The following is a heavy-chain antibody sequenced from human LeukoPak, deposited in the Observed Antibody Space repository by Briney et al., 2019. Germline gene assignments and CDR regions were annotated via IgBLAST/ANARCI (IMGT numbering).Heavy chain of an antibody. CDR3: ARAGYSYGPRGFDN. V-gene: IGHV3-21*01. CDR1: GFTFSSYS. D-gene: IGHD5-18*01. CDR2: ISSSSSYI. J-gene: IGHJ4*02. Sequence: PGGSLRPSCAASGFTFSSYSMNWVRQAPGKGLEWVSSISSSSSYIYYADSLKGRFTISRDNAKNSLYLQMNSLRAEDTAVYYCARAGYSYGPRGFDNWGQGTLVTVSS.